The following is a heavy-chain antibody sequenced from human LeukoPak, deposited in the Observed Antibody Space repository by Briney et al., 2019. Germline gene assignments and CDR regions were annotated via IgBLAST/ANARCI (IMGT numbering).Heavy chain of an antibody. CDR3: ARDNPRSSTPINWFDP. CDR2: IYYSGST. Sequence: SETLSLTCTVSGGSISSYYWSWIRQPPGKGLEWIGYIYYSGSTNYNPSLKSRVTISVDTSKNQFSLKLSSVTAADTAVYYCARDNPRSSTPINWFDPWGQGTLVTVSS. J-gene: IGHJ5*02. V-gene: IGHV4-59*01. CDR1: GGSISSYY. D-gene: IGHD6-13*01.